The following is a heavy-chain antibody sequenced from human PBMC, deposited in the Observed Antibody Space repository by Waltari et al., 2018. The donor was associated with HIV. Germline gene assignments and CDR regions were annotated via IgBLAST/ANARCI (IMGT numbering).Heavy chain of an antibody. V-gene: IGHV4-59*08. J-gene: IGHJ4*02. D-gene: IGHD1-26*01. Sequence: QVQLQESGPGLVKPSETLSFTCTVSGGSIRSYYWSWMRQPPGKGLEWIGYIYYSGSTNYNPALKSRLTMSVDTSKNQFSLKLSSVTAADTAVYYCARQSRGNSVGYDYWGQGTLVTVSS. CDR2: IYYSGST. CDR1: GGSIRSYY. CDR3: ARQSRGNSVGYDY.